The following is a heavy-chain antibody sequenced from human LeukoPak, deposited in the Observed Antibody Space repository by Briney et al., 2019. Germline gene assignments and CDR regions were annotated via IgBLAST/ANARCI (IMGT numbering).Heavy chain of an antibody. CDR3: ARDNSHAYCGGDCYSRLFDY. CDR2: ISAYNGNT. J-gene: IGHJ4*02. Sequence: ASVKVSCKASGYTFTSYGISWVRQAPGQGLEWTGWISAYNGNTNYAQKLQGRVTMTTDTSTSTAYMELRSLRSDDTAVYYCARDNSHAYCGGDCYSRLFDYWGQGTLVTVSS. D-gene: IGHD2-21*02. CDR1: GYTFTSYG. V-gene: IGHV1-18*01.